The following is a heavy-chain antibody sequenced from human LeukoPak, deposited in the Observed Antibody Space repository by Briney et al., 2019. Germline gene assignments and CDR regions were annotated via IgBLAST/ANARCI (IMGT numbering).Heavy chain of an antibody. J-gene: IGHJ4*02. CDR3: NVGYSYASAFDY. Sequence: GGSLRLSCAASGFTFSSYAMHWVRQAPGKGLEGVAVITYDGSNKYYADSVKGRFTISRDNSKNTLYLQMNSLRAEDTAVYYCNVGYSYASAFDYWGQGTLVTVSS. CDR1: GFTFSSYA. CDR2: ITYDGSNK. D-gene: IGHD5-18*01. V-gene: IGHV3-30*04.